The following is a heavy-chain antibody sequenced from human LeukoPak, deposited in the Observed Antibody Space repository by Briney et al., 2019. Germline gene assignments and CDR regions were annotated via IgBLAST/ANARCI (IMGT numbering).Heavy chain of an antibody. CDR2: ISGSGGST. V-gene: IGHV3-23*01. Sequence: GGSLRLSCAASGFTFSSYGMSWVRQAPGKGLEWVSGISGSGGSTYYADSVKGRFTISRDNSKNTLYLQMNSLRAEDTAVYYCALPGIAVADAFDIWGQGTMVTVSS. D-gene: IGHD6-19*01. CDR1: GFTFSSYG. CDR3: ALPGIAVADAFDI. J-gene: IGHJ3*02.